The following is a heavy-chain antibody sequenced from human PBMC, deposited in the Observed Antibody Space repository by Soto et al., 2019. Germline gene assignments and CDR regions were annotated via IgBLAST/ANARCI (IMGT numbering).Heavy chain of an antibody. CDR1: GGTFSSYA. V-gene: IGHV1-69*13. Sequence: SVKVSCKASGGTFSSYAISWVRQAPGQGLEWMGGIIPIFGTANYAQKFQGRVTITADESTSTAYMELSSLRSEDTAVYYCARIDYDSSGYLVAAYSFDYSGHGTLVTVS. D-gene: IGHD3-22*01. CDR2: IIPIFGTA. CDR3: ARIDYDSSGYLVAAYSFDY. J-gene: IGHJ4*01.